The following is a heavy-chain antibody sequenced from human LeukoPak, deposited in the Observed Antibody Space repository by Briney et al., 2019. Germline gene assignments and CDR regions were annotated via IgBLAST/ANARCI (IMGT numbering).Heavy chain of an antibody. D-gene: IGHD6-13*01. J-gene: IGHJ4*02. V-gene: IGHV4-4*07. CDR3: AREVVAAAGTVDY. CDR1: GGPITTYY. Sequence: SETLSLTCTVSGGPITTYYLSWIRQSAGMGLEWIGRISGSGVITYNPSLKSRVTISVDTSKNQFSLILSSVTTADTAVYYCAREVVAAAGTVDYWGQGTLVTVSS. CDR2: ISGSGVI.